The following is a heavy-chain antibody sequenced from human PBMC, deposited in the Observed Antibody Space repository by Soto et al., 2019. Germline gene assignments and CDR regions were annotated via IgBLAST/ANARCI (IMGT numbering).Heavy chain of an antibody. CDR1: GFTVSTHY. Sequence: EVQLVESGGDLVQPGGSLRLSCEASGFTVSTHYMNWVRQAPGKGLEWVSLIQSGGSTFYADSVKGRFTISRDNSKNTLFLQMNSLRVEDPALYYWSGDGVYRGGGGFYGVPMDVWGRGTAVTVSS. J-gene: IGHJ6*03. CDR2: IQSGGST. D-gene: IGHD2-21*01. V-gene: IGHV3-66*01. CDR3: SGDGVYRGGGGFYGVPMDV.